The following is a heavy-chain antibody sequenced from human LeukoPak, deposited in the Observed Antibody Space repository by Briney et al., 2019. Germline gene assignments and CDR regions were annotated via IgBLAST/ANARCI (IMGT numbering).Heavy chain of an antibody. V-gene: IGHV3-33*01. CDR3: ARDLRFGELKTD. CDR2: IWYDGSNK. CDR1: GFTFSSYG. Sequence: QPGGSLRLSCAASGFTFSSYGMHWVRQAPGKGLEWVAVIWYDGSNKYYADSVKGRFTISRDNSKNTLYLQMNSLRAEDTAVYYCARDLRFGELKTDWGQGTLVTVSS. J-gene: IGHJ4*02. D-gene: IGHD3-10*01.